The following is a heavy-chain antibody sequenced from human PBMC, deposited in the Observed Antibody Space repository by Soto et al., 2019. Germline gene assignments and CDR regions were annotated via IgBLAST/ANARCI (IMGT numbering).Heavy chain of an antibody. V-gene: IGHV3-23*01. CDR2: ISDSGSAT. CDR3: VKRRGWYEFEY. CDR1: GFTFSSSA. J-gene: IGHJ4*02. D-gene: IGHD6-19*01. Sequence: GGSLRLSCVASGFTFSSSAMSWARQAPGKGLEWVASISDSGSATYYVESEKGRFTISRDNSKNTLYLQFNNLRAEDTATYYCVKRRGWYEFEYWGQGTLVTVSS.